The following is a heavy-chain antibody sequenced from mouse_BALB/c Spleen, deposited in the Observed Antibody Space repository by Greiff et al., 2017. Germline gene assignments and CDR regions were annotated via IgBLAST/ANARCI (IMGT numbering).Heavy chain of an antibody. V-gene: IGHV3-2*02. J-gene: IGHJ2*01. D-gene: IGHD2-4*01. Sequence: EVQLQESGPGLVKPSQSLSLTCTVTGYSITSDYAWNWIRQFPGNKLEWMGYISYSGSTSYNPSLKSRISITRDTSKNQFFLQLNSVTTEDTATYYCARKGLITEVDYWGQGTTLTVSS. CDR2: ISYSGST. CDR1: GYSITSDYA. CDR3: ARKGLITEVDY.